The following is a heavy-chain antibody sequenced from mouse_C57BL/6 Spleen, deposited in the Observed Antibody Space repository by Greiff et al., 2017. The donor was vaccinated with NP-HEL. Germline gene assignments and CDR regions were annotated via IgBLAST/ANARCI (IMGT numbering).Heavy chain of an antibody. CDR1: GFTFSSYT. J-gene: IGHJ1*03. V-gene: IGHV5-9*01. D-gene: IGHD4-1*01. Sequence: EVHLVESGGGLVKPGGSLKLSCAASGFTFSSYTMSWVRQTPEKRLEWVATISGGGGNTYYPDSVKGRFTISRDNAKNTLYLQMSSLRSEDTALYYCARTGTWYFDVWGTGTTVTVSS. CDR2: ISGGGGNT. CDR3: ARTGTWYFDV.